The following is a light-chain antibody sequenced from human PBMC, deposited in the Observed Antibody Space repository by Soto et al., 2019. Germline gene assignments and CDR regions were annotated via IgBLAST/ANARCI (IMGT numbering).Light chain of an antibody. CDR2: GNS. CDR1: SSNIGAGYD. CDR3: QSYDSRLSGWV. V-gene: IGLV1-40*01. Sequence: QSALTQPPSVSGAPGQRVTISCTGSSSNIGAGYDVHWYQQLPGTAPKLLIYGNSNRPSGVPDRFSGSKSGTSASLAITGLQAEDEADYYCQSYDSRLSGWVFGNGTKATV. J-gene: IGLJ1*01.